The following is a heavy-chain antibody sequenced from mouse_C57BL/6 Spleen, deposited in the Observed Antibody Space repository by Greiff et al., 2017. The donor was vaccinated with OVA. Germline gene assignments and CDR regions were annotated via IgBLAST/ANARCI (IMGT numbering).Heavy chain of an antibody. Sequence: VQLKESGPGLVAPSQSLSITCTVSGFSLTSYGVDWVRQSPGKGLEWLGVIWGVGSTNYNSALKSRLSISKDNSKSQVFLKMHSLETDDTAMYYCASASFAYWGQGTLVTVSA. J-gene: IGHJ3*01. CDR2: IWGVGST. CDR1: GFSLTSYG. CDR3: ASASFAY. V-gene: IGHV2-6*01.